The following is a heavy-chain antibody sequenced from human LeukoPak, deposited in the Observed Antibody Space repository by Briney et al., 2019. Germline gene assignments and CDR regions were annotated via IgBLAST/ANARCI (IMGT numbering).Heavy chain of an antibody. CDR1: GFTFSDYY. CDR2: ISSSGSTI. CDR3: ASKVGYCSGGSCYS. D-gene: IGHD2-15*01. V-gene: IGHV3-11*01. Sequence: PGGSLRLSCAASGFTFSDYYMSWIRQAPGKGLEWVSYISSSGSTIYYADSVKGRFTISRDNAKNSLYLPMHSLRAEATAVYYCASKVGYCSGGSCYSWGQGTLVTVSS. J-gene: IGHJ4*02.